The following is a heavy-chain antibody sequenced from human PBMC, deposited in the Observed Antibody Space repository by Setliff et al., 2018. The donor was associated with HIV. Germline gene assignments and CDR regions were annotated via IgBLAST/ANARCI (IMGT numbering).Heavy chain of an antibody. V-gene: IGHV3-48*01. CDR2: NGIINGAK. CDR1: GFTFSSYS. J-gene: IGHJ4*02. Sequence: PGGSLRLSCAASGFTFSSYSMNWVRQAPGKGLEWISYNGIINGAKHYADSMEGRFTISRDDAKNSLYLQMDSLRAEDMAVYYCVRDRDRAFDYWGQGILVTVSS. CDR3: VRDRDRAFDY.